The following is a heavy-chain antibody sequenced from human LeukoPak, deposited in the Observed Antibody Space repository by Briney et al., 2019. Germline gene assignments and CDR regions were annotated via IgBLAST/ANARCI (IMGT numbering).Heavy chain of an antibody. Sequence: PGGSLRLSCAASGFTFEDYAMHWVRQAPGKGLEWVSGISWNSGSIGYADSVKGRFTISRDNAKNSLYLQMNSLRAEDTALYYCAKAQTGYSSGPDDYWGQGTLVTVSS. CDR2: ISWNSGSI. CDR3: AKAQTGYSSGPDDY. CDR1: GFTFEDYA. D-gene: IGHD6-19*01. V-gene: IGHV3-9*01. J-gene: IGHJ4*02.